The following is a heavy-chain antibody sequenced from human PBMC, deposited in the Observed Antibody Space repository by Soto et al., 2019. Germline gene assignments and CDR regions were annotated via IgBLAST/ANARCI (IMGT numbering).Heavy chain of an antibody. J-gene: IGHJ6*02. D-gene: IGHD6-13*01. CDR2: INPNSGGT. CDR3: AREGGIAAVNGMDV. V-gene: IGHV1-2*02. Sequence: ASVKVSCKASGYTFTGYYMHWVRQAPGQGLEWMGWINPNSGGTNYAQKFQGRVTMTRDTSISTAYMELSRLRSDDTAVYYCAREGGIAAVNGMDVWGQGTTVTVSS. CDR1: GYTFTGYY.